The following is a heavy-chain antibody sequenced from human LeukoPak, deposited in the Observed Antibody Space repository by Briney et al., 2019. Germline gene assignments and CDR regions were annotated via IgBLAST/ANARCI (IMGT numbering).Heavy chain of an antibody. CDR2: INTDGDSA. CDR3: ARGTATTAGIDY. J-gene: IGHJ4*02. D-gene: IGHD6-13*01. V-gene: IGHV3-74*01. Sequence: GGSLRLSCAASGFTFSSYWMHWVRQAPGKGLVWVSHINTDGDSATYGDSAKGRFTISRDNAKNTLYLQMNSLRVEDTAVYYCARGTATTAGIDYWGQGTLVTVSP. CDR1: GFTFSSYW.